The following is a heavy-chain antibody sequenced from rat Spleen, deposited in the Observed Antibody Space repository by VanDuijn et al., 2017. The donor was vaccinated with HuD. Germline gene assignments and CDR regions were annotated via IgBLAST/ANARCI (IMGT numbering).Heavy chain of an antibody. V-gene: IGHV5-27*01. CDR2: ISAGGGSA. Sequence: EVQLVESGGGLVQPGRSLKLSCEASGFIFSNNYMAWVRQAPTKGLEWVAYISAGGGSAYYRDSVKGRFTISRDNAKSTLYLQMDSLRSEDTATYYCASLGSLGYFNYWGQGVMVTVSS. CDR1: GFIFSNNY. CDR3: ASLGSLGYFNY. D-gene: IGHD5-1*01. J-gene: IGHJ2*01.